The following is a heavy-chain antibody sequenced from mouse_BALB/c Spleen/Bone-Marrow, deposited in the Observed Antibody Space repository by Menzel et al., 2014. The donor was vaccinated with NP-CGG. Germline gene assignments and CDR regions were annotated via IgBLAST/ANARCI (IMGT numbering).Heavy chain of an antibody. CDR2: IYPGDGDT. CDR1: GYTFTSYW. D-gene: IGHD2-2*01. J-gene: IGHJ1*01. V-gene: IGHV1-87*01. CDR3: ASYGYGWSIDV. Sequence: VQLQESGAELARPGASEKLSCKASGYTFTSYWMQWVKQRPGQGLEWIGAIYPGDGDTRYTQKFKGKATLTADKSSSTAYMQLSSLASEDSAVYYCASYGYGWSIDVWGAGTTVNVSS.